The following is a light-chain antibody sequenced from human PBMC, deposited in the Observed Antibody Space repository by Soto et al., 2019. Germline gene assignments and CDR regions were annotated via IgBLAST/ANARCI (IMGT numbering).Light chain of an antibody. J-gene: IGKJ2*01. CDR3: QQYEHSTYT. V-gene: IGKV3-15*01. CDR1: QSVSRN. Sequence: EIVMTQSPATLSVSPGERATLSCRASQSVSRNLAWYQQKPGQAPRLLIYDASTRATGIPARFSGSGSGAEFTLSISSLQSDDFAVNYSQQYEHSTYTFGPGTK. CDR2: DAS.